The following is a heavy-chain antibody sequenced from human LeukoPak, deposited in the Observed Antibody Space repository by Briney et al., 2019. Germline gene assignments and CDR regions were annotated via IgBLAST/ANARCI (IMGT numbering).Heavy chain of an antibody. J-gene: IGHJ3*02. V-gene: IGHV3-43*02. CDR1: GFTFDDYA. CDR2: ISGDGGST. D-gene: IGHD4-17*01. Sequence: GGSLRLSCAASGFTFDDYAMHWVRQAPGKGLEWVSLISGDGGSTYYADSVKGRFTISRDNSKNTLYLQMNSLRAEDTAVYYCAKDAHGDYGAGPFDIWGQGAMVTVSS. CDR3: AKDAHGDYGAGPFDI.